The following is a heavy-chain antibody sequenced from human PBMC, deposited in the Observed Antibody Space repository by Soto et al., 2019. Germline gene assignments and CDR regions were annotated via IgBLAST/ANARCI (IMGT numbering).Heavy chain of an antibody. CDR3: ARDRNYDFWSGYYPGGYYYYGMDV. CDR2: ISAYNGNT. D-gene: IGHD3-3*01. J-gene: IGHJ6*02. V-gene: IGHV1-18*01. Sequence: ASVKVSCKASGYTFTSYGISWVRQAPGQGLEWMGWISAYNGNTNYAQKLQGRVTMTTDTSTSTAYMELRSVRSDDTAVYYCARDRNYDFWSGYYPGGYYYYGMDVWGQGTTVTVYS. CDR1: GYTFTSYG.